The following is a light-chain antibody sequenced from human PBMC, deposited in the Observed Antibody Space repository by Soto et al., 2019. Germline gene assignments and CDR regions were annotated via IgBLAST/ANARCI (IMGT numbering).Light chain of an antibody. CDR1: QSISSW. CDR3: QQYNSYPALT. Sequence: DIQMTQSPSTLSASVGDRVTITCRASQSISSWLAWYQQKPGKAPKLLIYDASSLESGVPSRFSGSGPGTEFTLTISSLQPDDFATYYCQQYNSYPALTFGGGTKVEIK. J-gene: IGKJ4*01. V-gene: IGKV1-5*01. CDR2: DAS.